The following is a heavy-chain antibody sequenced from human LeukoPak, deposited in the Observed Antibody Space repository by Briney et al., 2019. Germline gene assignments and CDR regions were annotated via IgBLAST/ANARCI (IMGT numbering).Heavy chain of an antibody. CDR2: IYYSGST. J-gene: IGHJ6*03. CDR1: GGSISSYY. V-gene: IGHV4-59*01. D-gene: IGHD3-16*01. Sequence: TSVTLSLTCTVSGGSISSYYWSWIRQPPGKGLEWIGYIYYSGSTNYNPSLKSRVTISVDTSKNQFSLKLSSVTAADTAVYYCARETSQKGAHYMDVWGKGTTVTISS. CDR3: ARETSQKGAHYMDV.